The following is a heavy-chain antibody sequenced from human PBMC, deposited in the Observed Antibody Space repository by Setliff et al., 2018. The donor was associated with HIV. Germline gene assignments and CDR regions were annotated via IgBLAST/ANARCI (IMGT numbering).Heavy chain of an antibody. J-gene: IGHJ4*02. CDR2: ISPYNGDT. Sequence: ASVKVSCKASGYTFNTYGISWVRQAPGQGLEWMGWISPYNGDTRYAQSLQGRVTLTTDTSTYTADMELSSLRSEDTAVYYCATELFIVVAGHTPTFDYWGQGTLVTVSS. D-gene: IGHD6-19*01. CDR3: ATELFIVVAGHTPTFDY. CDR1: GYTFNTYG. V-gene: IGHV1-18*01.